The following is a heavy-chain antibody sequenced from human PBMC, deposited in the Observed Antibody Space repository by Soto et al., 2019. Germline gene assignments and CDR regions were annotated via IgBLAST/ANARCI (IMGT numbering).Heavy chain of an antibody. V-gene: IGHV3-53*04. J-gene: IGHJ6*03. CDR2: IYSGGST. Sequence: HPGGSLRLSCAASGFTVSSNYMSWVRQAPGKGLEWVSVIYSGGSTYYADSVKGRFTISRHNSKNTLYLQMNSLRAEDTAVYYCAAKNYYGSGVGYYYYYMDVWGKGTTVTVSS. D-gene: IGHD3-10*01. CDR1: GFTVSSNY. CDR3: AAKNYYGSGVGYYYYYMDV.